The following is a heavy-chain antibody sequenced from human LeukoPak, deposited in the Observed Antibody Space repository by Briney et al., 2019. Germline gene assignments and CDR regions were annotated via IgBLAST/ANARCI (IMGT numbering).Heavy chain of an antibody. CDR2: IYYSGST. D-gene: IGHD2-2*01. J-gene: IGHJ4*02. Sequence: SETLSLTCTVSGGSISSSSYYWGWIRQPPGKGLEWIGSIYYSGSTYYNPSLKSRVTISVDTSKNQFSLKLSSVTAADTAVYYCARDVPAASYFGYWGQGTLVTVSS. CDR3: ARDVPAASYFGY. V-gene: IGHV4-39*07. CDR1: GGSISSSSYY.